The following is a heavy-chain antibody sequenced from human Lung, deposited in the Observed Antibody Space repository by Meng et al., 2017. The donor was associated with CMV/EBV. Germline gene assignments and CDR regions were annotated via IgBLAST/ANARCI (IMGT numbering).Heavy chain of an antibody. V-gene: IGHV3-30*02. J-gene: IGHJ6*02. D-gene: IGHD3-16*01. CDR2: IRYDGTNK. Sequence: GESLKISCAASGITVSSYGIHWVRQAPGKGLEWVAFIRYDGTNKHYADSVTGRFSVSRDNSRNMLYLQMNSLSAEDTAVYHCAKVDSDTLMLPYYYYPMDVXGQGXTVTVSS. CDR3: AKVDSDTLMLPYYYYPMDV. CDR1: GITVSSYG.